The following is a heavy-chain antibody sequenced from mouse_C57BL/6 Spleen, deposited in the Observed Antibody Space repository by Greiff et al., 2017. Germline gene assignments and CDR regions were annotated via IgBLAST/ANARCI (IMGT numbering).Heavy chain of an antibody. D-gene: IGHD1-1*01. CDR1: GYSITSGYY. CDR2: ISYDGSN. V-gene: IGHV3-6*01. J-gene: IGHJ1*03. CDR3: ARDYYGSSCWYFDV. Sequence: EVQLQQSGPGLVKPSQSLSLTCSVTGYSITSGYYWNWIRQFPGNKLEWMGYISYDGSNNYNQSLKNRISITRDTSKNQVFLELNSVTTEDTATYYCARDYYGSSCWYFDVWGTGTTVTVSS.